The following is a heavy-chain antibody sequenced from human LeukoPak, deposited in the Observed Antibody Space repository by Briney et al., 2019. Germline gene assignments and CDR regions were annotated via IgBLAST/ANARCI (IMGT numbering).Heavy chain of an antibody. V-gene: IGHV4-4*07. D-gene: IGHD6-19*01. CDR1: GGSVSTYY. J-gene: IGHJ2*01. Sequence: SETLSLTCTVSGGSVSTYYWSWIRQPAGKGLEWIGRFYSSGSTSYNPSLKSRVSMSIDTSKNQFSLNLTSVTAADTAVYYSAKVAGSRYFDIWGRGTLVTVSS. CDR3: AKVAGSRYFDI. CDR2: FYSSGST.